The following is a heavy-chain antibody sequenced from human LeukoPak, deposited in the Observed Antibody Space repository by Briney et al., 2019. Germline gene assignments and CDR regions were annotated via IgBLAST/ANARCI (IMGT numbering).Heavy chain of an antibody. CDR1: GFTFDDYG. V-gene: IGHV3-20*04. Sequence: PGGSLRLSCAASGFTFDDYGMSWVRQAPGKGLEWVSGINWNGSSTGYADSVKGRFTISRDNAKNSLYLQMNSLRAEDTALYYCARDTTAAGLHYFDYWGQGTLVTVSS. CDR2: INWNGSST. CDR3: ARDTTAAGLHYFDY. D-gene: IGHD6-13*01. J-gene: IGHJ4*02.